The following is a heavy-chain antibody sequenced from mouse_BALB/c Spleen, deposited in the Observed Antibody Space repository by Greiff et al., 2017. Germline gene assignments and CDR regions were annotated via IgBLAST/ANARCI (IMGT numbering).Heavy chain of an antibody. Sequence: VQLQQSGAELVRPGASVKLSCKASGFNIKDYYMHWVKQRPEQGLEWIGWIDPENGNTIYDPKFQGKASIAADTSSNTAYLQLSSLTSEDTAVYYCAREANGSPYFDYWGQGTTLTVSA. D-gene: IGHD1-1*02. CDR2: IDPENGNT. CDR3: AREANGSPYFDY. CDR1: GFNIKDYY. V-gene: IGHV14-1*02. J-gene: IGHJ2*01.